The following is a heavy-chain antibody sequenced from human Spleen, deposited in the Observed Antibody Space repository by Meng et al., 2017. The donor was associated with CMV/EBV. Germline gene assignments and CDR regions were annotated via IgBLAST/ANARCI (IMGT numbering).Heavy chain of an antibody. Sequence: GESLKISCAASGFTFSSYSMSWVRQAPGKGLEWVSSIGASGGNTYYADSVKGRFTISRDNSKNTLYLQMNSLRAEDTAVYYCARERTIVGALGYYYYGMDVWGQGTTVTVSS. CDR2: IGASGGNT. J-gene: IGHJ6*02. D-gene: IGHD1-26*01. V-gene: IGHV3-23*01. CDR3: ARERTIVGALGYYYYGMDV. CDR1: GFTFSSYS.